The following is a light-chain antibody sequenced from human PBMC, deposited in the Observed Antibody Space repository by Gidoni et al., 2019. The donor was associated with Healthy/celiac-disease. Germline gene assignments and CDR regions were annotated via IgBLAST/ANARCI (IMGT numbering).Light chain of an antibody. CDR3: SSYTSSSPYV. CDR1: SSDVGGYTY. Sequence: QSALTQPASVSVSPGQSITISCTGTSSDVGGYTYVSWYQQHPGKAPKLMIYDVSNRPSGVSNRFSGSKSGNTASLTISGLQAEDEADYYCSSYTSSSPYVFGTGTKVTVL. J-gene: IGLJ1*01. V-gene: IGLV2-14*01. CDR2: DVS.